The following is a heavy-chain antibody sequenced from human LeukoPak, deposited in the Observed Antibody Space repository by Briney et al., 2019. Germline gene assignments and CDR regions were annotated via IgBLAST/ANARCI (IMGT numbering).Heavy chain of an antibody. CDR2: IKRDGSDK. V-gene: IGHV3-7*01. Sequence: GGSLRLSCAASGFTFSSYWMSWVRQAPGKGLEWVAYIKRDGSDKYYVDSVKGRFTISRDNAKNTLYLQMNSLRAEHTAVYYFARLYTLASIATFWGQGTLVTVSS. J-gene: IGHJ4*02. CDR3: ARLYTLASIATF. CDR1: GFTFSSYW. D-gene: IGHD6-6*01.